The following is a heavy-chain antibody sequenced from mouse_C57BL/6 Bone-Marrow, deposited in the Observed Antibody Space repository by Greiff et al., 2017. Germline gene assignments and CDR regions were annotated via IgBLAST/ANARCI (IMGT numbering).Heavy chain of an antibody. V-gene: IGHV1-81*01. J-gene: IGHJ2*01. CDR1: GYTFTSYG. CDR2: IYPRSGIT. D-gene: IGHD2-13*01. Sequence: QVQLKQSGAELARPGASVKLSCKASGYTFTSYGISWVKQRTGQGLEWIGEIYPRSGITHYNEKFRGKATLTADKSSSPAYMELRSLTSEDAAVYFCARDDDYPCYFDYWGQGTTLTVSS. CDR3: ARDDDYPCYFDY.